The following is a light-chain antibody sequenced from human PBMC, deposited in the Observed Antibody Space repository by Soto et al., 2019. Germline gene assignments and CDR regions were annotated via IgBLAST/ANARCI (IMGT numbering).Light chain of an antibody. J-gene: IGLJ2*01. CDR1: SSNIGSNY. CDR3: AAWDDSLSGRV. V-gene: IGLV1-47*01. Sequence: QAVVTQPPSASGTPGQRVTISCSGSSSNIGSNYVYWYQQLPGTAPKLLIYRNNQRPSGVPDRFSGSESGTSASLAISGLRSEDEADYYCAAWDDSLSGRVFGGGTKVTVL. CDR2: RNN.